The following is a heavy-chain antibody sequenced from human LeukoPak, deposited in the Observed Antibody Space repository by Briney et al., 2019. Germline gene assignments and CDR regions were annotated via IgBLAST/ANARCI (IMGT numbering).Heavy chain of an antibody. J-gene: IGHJ4*02. V-gene: IGHV4-59*11. CDR1: DGSISSHY. CDR3: AKYYRGCFGAEYFDY. Sequence: SSETLSLTCTVSDGSISSHYWSWIRQPPGKGLEWIGYIYYSGSTNYNPSLKSRVTISVDTSKNQFSLKLSSVTAADTAVYYCAKYYRGCFGAEYFDYRGQGNPGHRLL. D-gene: IGHD3-10*01. CDR2: IYYSGST.